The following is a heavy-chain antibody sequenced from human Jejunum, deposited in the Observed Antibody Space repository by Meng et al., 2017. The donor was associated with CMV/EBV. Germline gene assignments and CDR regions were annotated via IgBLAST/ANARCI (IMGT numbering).Heavy chain of an antibody. CDR3: TTARSYGSSDY. V-gene: IGHV3-15*01. Sequence: SGFPFKAAWMTWVRQAPGKGLEWVGRIKSKTDFGTIDYAPPVRGRFTISRDDSKNVLYVDMNSLKTEDTAVYFCTTARSYGSSDYWGPGTVVTVSS. CDR1: GFPFKAAW. CDR2: IKSKTDFGTI. J-gene: IGHJ4*02. D-gene: IGHD6-6*01.